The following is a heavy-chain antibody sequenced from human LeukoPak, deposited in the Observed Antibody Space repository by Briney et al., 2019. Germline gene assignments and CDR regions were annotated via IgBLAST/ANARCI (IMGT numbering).Heavy chain of an antibody. J-gene: IGHJ4*02. CDR1: GFTFSSYG. D-gene: IGHD6-19*01. Sequence: PGGSLRLSCAASGFTFSSYGMHWVRQAPGKGLEWVAVISYDGSNKYYADSVKGRFTISRDNSKNTLYLQMNSLRAEDTAVYYCAKDRGAVAGLPLSIWGQGTLVTVSS. CDR2: ISYDGSNK. V-gene: IGHV3-30*18. CDR3: AKDRGAVAGLPLSI.